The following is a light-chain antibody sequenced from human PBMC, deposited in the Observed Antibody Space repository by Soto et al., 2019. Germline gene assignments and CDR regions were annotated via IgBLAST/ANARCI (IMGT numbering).Light chain of an antibody. Sequence: QSALAQPASMSGSPGQSITISCTGSGSDIATFNYVSWYQQYPGKAPKLLIYQVTSRASGVSHRFSGSKSGITAALTISGLQPEDEAEYHCNSYSSTSFYVFGTGTKVTVL. J-gene: IGLJ1*01. CDR3: NSYSSTSFYV. CDR1: GSDIATFNY. CDR2: QVT. V-gene: IGLV2-14*01.